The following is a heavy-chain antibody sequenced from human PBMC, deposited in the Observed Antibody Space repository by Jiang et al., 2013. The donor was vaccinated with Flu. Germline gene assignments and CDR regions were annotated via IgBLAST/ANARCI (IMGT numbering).Heavy chain of an antibody. CDR3: ARGEVVASSGYYYYYYGMDV. Sequence: KPSGTLSLTCAVSGGSISSSNWWSWVRQPPGKGLEWIGEIYHSGSTNYNPSLKSRVTISVDKSKNQFSLKLSSVTAADTAVYYCARGEVVASSGYYYYYYGMDVWGQGTTVTVSS. CDR2: IYHSGST. D-gene: IGHD3-22*01. CDR1: GGSISSSNW. J-gene: IGHJ6*02. V-gene: IGHV4-4*02.